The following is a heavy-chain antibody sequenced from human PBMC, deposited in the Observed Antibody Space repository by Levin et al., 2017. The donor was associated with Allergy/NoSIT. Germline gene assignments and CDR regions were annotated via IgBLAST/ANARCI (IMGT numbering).Heavy chain of an antibody. CDR2: INPNSGGT. J-gene: IGHJ4*02. Sequence: ASVKVSCKASGYTFTGYYMLWVRQAPAQGLEWMGWINPNSGGTNYAQKFKGRVTMTRDTSISTAYMELSRLRSDDTAVYYCAREKGITMVRGEIDYWGQGTLVTVSS. CDR1: GYTFTGYY. CDR3: AREKGITMVRGEIDY. D-gene: IGHD3-10*01. V-gene: IGHV1-2*02.